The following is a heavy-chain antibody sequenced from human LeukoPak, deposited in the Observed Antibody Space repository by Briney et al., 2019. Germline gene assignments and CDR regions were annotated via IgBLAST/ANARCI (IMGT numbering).Heavy chain of an antibody. CDR2: IGGSGAST. J-gene: IGHJ4*02. D-gene: IGHD2-15*01. CDR3: AKDLGYCSGGSCSGHNYFDY. CDR1: GFTFSSYA. V-gene: IGHV3-23*01. Sequence: PGGSLRLSCAASGFTFSSYAVSWVRQAPGKGLEWVSAIGGSGASTYYADSVKGRFTISRDNSKNTLYLQMNSLRAEDTAVYYCAKDLGYCSGGSCSGHNYFDYWGQGTLVTVSS.